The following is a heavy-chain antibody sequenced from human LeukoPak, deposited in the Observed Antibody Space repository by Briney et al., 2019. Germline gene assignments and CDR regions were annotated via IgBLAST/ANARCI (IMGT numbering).Heavy chain of an antibody. CDR2: GNHIGST. J-gene: IGHJ6*03. CDR1: GGSRRRYY. D-gene: IGHD1-26*01. Sequence: PSETLSLTCAVNGGSRRRYYWRRIRQPPGEGLEGIGGGNHIGSTNYNPSLKRRVTISVDKSKNQFSLKLSTVTAADTAVYYCARRRSYYKCYYMDLWGKGTTVTVSS. V-gene: IGHV4-34*01. CDR3: ARRRSYYKCYYMDL.